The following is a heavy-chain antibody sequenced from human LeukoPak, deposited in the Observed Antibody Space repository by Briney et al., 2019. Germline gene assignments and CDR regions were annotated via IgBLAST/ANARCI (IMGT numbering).Heavy chain of an antibody. J-gene: IGHJ4*02. CDR1: GFTFSSYW. CDR3: AKPVDTAMVTIAFDY. D-gene: IGHD5-18*01. Sequence: GGSLRLSCAASGFTFSSYWMSWVRQAPGKGLEWVANIKQDGSEKYYVDSVKGRFTISRDNSKNTLYLQMNSLRAEDTAVYYCAKPVDTAMVTIAFDYWGQGTLVTVSS. CDR2: IKQDGSEK. V-gene: IGHV3-7*01.